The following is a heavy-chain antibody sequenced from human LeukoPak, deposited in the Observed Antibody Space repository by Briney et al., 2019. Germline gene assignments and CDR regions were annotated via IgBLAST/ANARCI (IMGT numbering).Heavy chain of an antibody. D-gene: IGHD3-10*01. V-gene: IGHV3-23*01. Sequence: GGSLRLSCAASGFAFSSYAMIWVRQAPGKGLEWVSSISGGGSNRYYADSVKGRFTISRDQSKNTLYVQMNSLRAEDTAIYYCAKSAGDYYYYYMDVWGKGTTVTVSS. CDR3: AKSAGDYYYYYMDV. CDR2: ISGGGSNR. J-gene: IGHJ6*03. CDR1: GFAFSSYA.